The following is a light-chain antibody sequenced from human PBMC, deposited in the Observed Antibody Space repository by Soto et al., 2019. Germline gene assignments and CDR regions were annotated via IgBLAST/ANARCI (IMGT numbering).Light chain of an antibody. CDR3: QQYKSYGT. Sequence: DIQMTQSPSTLSASVEDRVTITCRANQSISSWLAWYQQKPGKAPKLLIYKAFILESGVPSRFSGSGSGTKFTFTISSLQPDDFATYYCQQYKSYGTFGQGTKV. J-gene: IGKJ1*01. CDR2: KAF. V-gene: IGKV1-5*03. CDR1: QSISSW.